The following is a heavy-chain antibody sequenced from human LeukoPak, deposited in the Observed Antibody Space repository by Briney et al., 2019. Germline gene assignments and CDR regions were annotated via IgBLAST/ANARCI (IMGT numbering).Heavy chain of an antibody. CDR2: ISSDGSIK. CDR1: KFTFSHYG. CDR3: VKEYHSRGFGAYFDY. J-gene: IGHJ4*02. V-gene: IGHV3-30*18. D-gene: IGHD3-3*01. Sequence: GGSLRLSCTASKFTFSHYGMQWVRQDPGKGLEWVAVISSDGSIKVYADSVKGRFTLSRDNSINTVDLQMSSLRAEDTAVYYCVKEYHSRGFGAYFDYWGQGTLVTVSS.